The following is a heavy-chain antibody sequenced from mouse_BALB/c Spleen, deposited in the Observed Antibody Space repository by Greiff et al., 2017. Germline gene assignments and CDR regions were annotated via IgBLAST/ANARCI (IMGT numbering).Heavy chain of an antibody. V-gene: IGHV5-17*02. J-gene: IGHJ2*01. D-gene: IGHD1-3*01. Sequence: EVQVVESGGGLVQPGGSRKLSCAASGFTFSSFGMPWVRQAPEKGLEWVAYISSGSSTIYYADTVKGRFTISRDNPKNTLFLQMTSLRSEDTAMYYCARYNDFDYWGQGTTLTVSS. CDR1: GFTFSSFG. CDR2: ISSGSSTI. CDR3: ARYNDFDY.